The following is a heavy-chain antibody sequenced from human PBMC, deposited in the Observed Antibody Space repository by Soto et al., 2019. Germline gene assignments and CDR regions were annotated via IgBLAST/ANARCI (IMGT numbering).Heavy chain of an antibody. CDR2: IYHSGST. D-gene: IGHD6-19*01. J-gene: IGHJ3*02. CDR3: ARGEEAVAGDDAFDI. V-gene: IGHV4-4*02. CDR1: GGSISSSNW. Sequence: QVQLQESGPGLVKPSGTLSLTCAVSGGSISSSNWWSWVRQPPGKGLEWIGEIYHSGSTNYNPSLKSRGTXSXXXSXXQFSLKLSSVTAADTAVYYCARGEEAVAGDDAFDIWGQGTMVTVSS.